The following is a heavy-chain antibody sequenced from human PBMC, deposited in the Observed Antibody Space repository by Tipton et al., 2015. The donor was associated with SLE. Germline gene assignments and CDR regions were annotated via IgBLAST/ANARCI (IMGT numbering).Heavy chain of an antibody. Sequence: TLSLTCTVSGGSISSYFWSWVRQPPGKGLEWIGEIHHSGSTNSNPSLKSRVTISVDKSKNQFSLKLSSVTAADTAVYYCARAGGGDSNWFDPWGQGTLVTVSS. CDR3: ARAGGGDSNWFDP. V-gene: IGHV4-4*02. CDR2: IHHSGST. D-gene: IGHD2-21*01. CDR1: GGSISSYF. J-gene: IGHJ5*02.